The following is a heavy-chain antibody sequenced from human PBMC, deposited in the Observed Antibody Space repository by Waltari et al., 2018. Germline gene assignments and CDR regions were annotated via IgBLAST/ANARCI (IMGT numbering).Heavy chain of an antibody. CDR2: ISSSSSSR. Sequence: EVQLVESGGGLVQPGGSLRLSCAASGFTFSSYSMNWVRQAPGKGLVWVSYISSSSSSRFYAAAVKGRFTSSRDNAKNSLYLQMDSLRAEETAVYYCARRELLSLRVPRYYYMDVWGKGTPVTVSS. V-gene: IGHV3-48*04. CDR3: ARRELLSLRVPRYYYMDV. J-gene: IGHJ6*03. CDR1: GFTFSSYS. D-gene: IGHD3-10*01.